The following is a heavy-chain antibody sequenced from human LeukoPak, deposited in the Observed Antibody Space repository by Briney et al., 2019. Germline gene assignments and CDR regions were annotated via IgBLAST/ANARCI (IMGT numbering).Heavy chain of an antibody. D-gene: IGHD6-13*01. V-gene: IGHV4-59*01. CDR3: ARWRSGSSSWYGEAHYYYYGMDV. CDR2: IYYSGST. Sequence: SETLSLTCTVSGGSTSSYYWSWIRQPPGKGLEWIGYIYYSGSTNYNPPLKSRVTISVDTSKNQFSLKLSSVTAADTAVYYCARWRSGSSSWYGEAHYYYYGMDVWGQGTTVTVSS. CDR1: GGSTSSYY. J-gene: IGHJ6*02.